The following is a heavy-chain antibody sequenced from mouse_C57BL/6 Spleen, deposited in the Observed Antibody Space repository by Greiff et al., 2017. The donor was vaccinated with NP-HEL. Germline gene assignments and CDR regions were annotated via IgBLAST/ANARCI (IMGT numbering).Heavy chain of an antibody. CDR1: GFTFSDYY. Sequence: EVQRVESEGGLVQPGSSMKLSCTASGFTFSDYYMAWVRQVPEKGLEWVANINYDGSSTYYLDSLKSRFIISRDNAKNILYLQMSSLKSEDTATYYCARAGYYGSSFDWFAYWGQGTLVTVSA. CDR3: ARAGYYGSSFDWFAY. J-gene: IGHJ3*01. V-gene: IGHV5-16*01. D-gene: IGHD1-1*01. CDR2: INYDGSST.